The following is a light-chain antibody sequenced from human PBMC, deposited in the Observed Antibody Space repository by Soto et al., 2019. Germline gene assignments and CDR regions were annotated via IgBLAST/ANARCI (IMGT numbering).Light chain of an antibody. J-gene: IGLJ2*01. V-gene: IGLV2-8*01. CDR2: EVS. Sequence: QSALTQPPSASGSPGQSVTISCTGTSSDVGGYNYVSWYQQHPGKAPKLMIYEVSKRPSGVPDRFSGSKSGNTASLTVSGLQAEDEADYYCQSYDSPLSGSEVVFGGGTKLTVL. CDR1: SSDVGGYNY. CDR3: QSYDSPLSGSEVV.